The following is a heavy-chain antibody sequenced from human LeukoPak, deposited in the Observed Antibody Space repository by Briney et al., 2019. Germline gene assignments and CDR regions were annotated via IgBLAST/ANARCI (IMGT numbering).Heavy chain of an antibody. D-gene: IGHD2-8*01. CDR3: ARSNNGPLDY. J-gene: IGHJ4*02. CDR1: GDSVSTNTAA. CDR2: TYYRSKWYS. Sequence: SQTLSLTCAISGDSVSTNTAAWNWIRQSPSRGLEWLGKTYYRSKWYSDYALSVKSRITLNPDTSKNQFSLQLSSVTPEDTAVYYRARSNNGPLDYWGQGTLVTVSS. V-gene: IGHV6-1*01.